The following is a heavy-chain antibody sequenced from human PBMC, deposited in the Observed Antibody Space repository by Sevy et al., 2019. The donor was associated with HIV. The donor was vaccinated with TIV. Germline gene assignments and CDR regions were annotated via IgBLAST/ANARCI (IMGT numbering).Heavy chain of an antibody. J-gene: IGHJ6*02. CDR2: ISAYNGNT. Sequence: ASVKVSCKASGYTFTSYGISWVRQAPGQGLEWMGWISAYNGNTNYAQKLQGRVTMTTDTSTSTAYMELRSLRSDDTAVYYCARDLYSSGWYGTRFYYYGMDVWGQGTTVTVSS. CDR1: GYTFTSYG. V-gene: IGHV1-18*01. D-gene: IGHD6-19*01. CDR3: ARDLYSSGWYGTRFYYYGMDV.